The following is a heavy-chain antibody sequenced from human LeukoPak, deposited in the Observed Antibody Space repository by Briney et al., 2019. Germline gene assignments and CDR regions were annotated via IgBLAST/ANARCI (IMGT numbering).Heavy chain of an antibody. V-gene: IGHV4-38-2*02. Sequence: PSETLSLTCTVSGYSISSGYYWGWIRQPPGKGLEWIGSIYHSGSTYYNPSLKSRVTISVDTSKNQFSLKLSSVTAADTAVYYCARVGDSSGGTFDYWGEGTLVTVSS. CDR2: IYHSGST. CDR1: GYSISSGYY. D-gene: IGHD6-19*01. J-gene: IGHJ4*02. CDR3: ARVGDSSGGTFDY.